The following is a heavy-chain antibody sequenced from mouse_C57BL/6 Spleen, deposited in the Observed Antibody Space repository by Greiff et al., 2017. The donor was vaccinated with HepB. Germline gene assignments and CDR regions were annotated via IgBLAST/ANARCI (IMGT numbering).Heavy chain of an antibody. CDR1: GFTFSDAW. D-gene: IGHD4-1*01. V-gene: IGHV6-6*01. CDR3: ASHTSAGTDY. J-gene: IGHJ2*01. Sequence: EVHLVESGGGLVQPGGSMKLSRAPSGFTFSDAWMDWVGQSPEKGLEWVGETGNKANNHATYYAESVKGRCAISRDDSKSSVYLQMNSLRAEDTGIYYCASHTSAGTDYWGQGTTVTVSS. CDR2: TGNKANNHAT.